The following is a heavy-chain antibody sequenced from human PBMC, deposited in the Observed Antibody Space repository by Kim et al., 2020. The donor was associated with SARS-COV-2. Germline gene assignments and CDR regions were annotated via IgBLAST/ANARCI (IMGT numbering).Heavy chain of an antibody. V-gene: IGHV1-18*01. Sequence: ASVKVSCKASGYTFTSYGISWVRQAPGQGLEWMGWISAYNGNTNYAQKLQGRVTMTTDTSTSTAYMELRSLRSDDTAVYYCAVEDRIAVAGTLCYWGQGTLVTVSS. J-gene: IGHJ4*02. CDR2: ISAYNGNT. CDR1: GYTFTSYG. CDR3: AVEDRIAVAGTLCY. D-gene: IGHD6-19*01.